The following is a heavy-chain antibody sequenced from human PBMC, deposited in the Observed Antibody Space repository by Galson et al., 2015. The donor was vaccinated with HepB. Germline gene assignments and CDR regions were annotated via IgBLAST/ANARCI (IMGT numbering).Heavy chain of an antibody. J-gene: IGHJ6*02. CDR2: IYPNSGST. D-gene: IGHD3-10*01. V-gene: IGHV1-2*06. CDR3: TRDRYRGRPQYNYGMDV. CDR1: GYTFTDFY. Sequence: SVKVSCKAAGYTFTDFYMHWVRQAPGQGLEWMGRIYPNSGSTKYAQKFQGRVTMTRDTSISTAYMELSRLRSDDTAVYYCTRDRYRGRPQYNYGMDVWGQGTTVIVSS.